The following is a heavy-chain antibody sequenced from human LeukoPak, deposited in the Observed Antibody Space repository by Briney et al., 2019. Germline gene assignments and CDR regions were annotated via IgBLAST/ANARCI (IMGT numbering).Heavy chain of an antibody. CDR1: GFIVSYSY. V-gene: IGHV4-34*01. Sequence: GSLRLSCTASGFIVSYSYMSWIRQPPGKGLEWIGEINHSGSTNYNPSLKSRVTISVDTSKNQFSLRLSSVTAADTAVYYCARGGGYRDFDYWGQGTLVTVSS. D-gene: IGHD2-2*01. CDR2: INHSGST. J-gene: IGHJ4*02. CDR3: ARGGGYRDFDY.